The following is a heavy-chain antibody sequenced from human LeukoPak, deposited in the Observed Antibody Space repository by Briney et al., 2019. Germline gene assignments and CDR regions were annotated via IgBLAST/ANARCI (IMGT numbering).Heavy chain of an antibody. CDR3: ARAHSMIVVVTNPDY. CDR1: GYTFTGYY. Sequence: GASVKVSCQASGYTFTGYYMHWVRQAPGQGRAWMGWINPNSGGTNYAQKFQGRVTMTRDTSISTAYMELSRLRSDDTAVYYCARAHSMIVVVTNPDYWGQGTLVTVSS. CDR2: INPNSGGT. J-gene: IGHJ4*02. V-gene: IGHV1-2*02. D-gene: IGHD3-22*01.